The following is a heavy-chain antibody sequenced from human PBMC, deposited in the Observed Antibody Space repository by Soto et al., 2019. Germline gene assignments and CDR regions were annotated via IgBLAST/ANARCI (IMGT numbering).Heavy chain of an antibody. Sequence: QVQLVQSGAEVKKPGASVKVSCKASGYTFTSYAMHWVRQAPGQRLAWMGWINAGNGNTKYSQKFQGRVTITRDTSASTAYMELSSLRSEDTAVYYCARGPDYDYIWGSYRADEALDYWGQGTLVTVSS. J-gene: IGHJ4*02. V-gene: IGHV1-3*01. CDR1: GYTFTSYA. CDR3: ARGPDYDYIWGSYRADEALDY. D-gene: IGHD3-16*02. CDR2: INAGNGNT.